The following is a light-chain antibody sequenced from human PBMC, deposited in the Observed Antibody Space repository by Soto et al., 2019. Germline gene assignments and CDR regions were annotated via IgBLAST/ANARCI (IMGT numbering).Light chain of an antibody. CDR2: LVS. Sequence: DSVMTQSPDSLSVSLGERATINCKSSQSVLYSSNNKNYLAWYQQKPGQSPQLLMYLVSIRAPGVPDRFSGSGSGTDFTLKISRVEAEDVGVYYCMQAVQIPGTFGQGTKVDIK. CDR1: QSVLYSSNNKNY. CDR3: MQAVQIPGT. J-gene: IGKJ1*01. V-gene: IGKV4-1*01.